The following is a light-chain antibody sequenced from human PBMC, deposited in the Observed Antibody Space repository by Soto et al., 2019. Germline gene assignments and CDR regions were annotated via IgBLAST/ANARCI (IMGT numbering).Light chain of an antibody. V-gene: IGLV1-47*01. J-gene: IGLJ2*01. CDR1: GSNIASNY. Sequence: QSVLTQAPSASGTPGQRVTISCSGSGSNIASNYVYWYQQLPGAAPKLLIFRNIQRPSGVPDRFSGSTSGTSASLASSGLRSEDEADYYCASWDDSLTGVLFGGGTKVTVL. CDR3: ASWDDSLTGVL. CDR2: RNI.